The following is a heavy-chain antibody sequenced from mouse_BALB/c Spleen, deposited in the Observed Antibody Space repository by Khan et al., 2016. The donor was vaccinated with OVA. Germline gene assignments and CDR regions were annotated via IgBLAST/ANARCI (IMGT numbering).Heavy chain of an antibody. CDR2: ISTYSGNT. J-gene: IGHJ2*01. D-gene: IGHD2-3*01. Sequence: QVQLQQSGPELVRPGVSVKISCKGSSYTFTDYAIYWVKQSHAKSLEWIGLISTYSGNTNYNQKFKGKATMTVDKSSSTAYMELARLTSEDSAIYYCARPAYDGYYDYWGQGTTLTVSS. V-gene: IGHV1S137*01. CDR3: ARPAYDGYYDY. CDR1: SYTFTDYA.